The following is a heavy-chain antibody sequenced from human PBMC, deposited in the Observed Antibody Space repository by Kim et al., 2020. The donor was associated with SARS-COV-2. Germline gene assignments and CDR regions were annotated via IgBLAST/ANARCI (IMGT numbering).Heavy chain of an antibody. D-gene: IGHD4-17*01. V-gene: IGHV3-33*01. Sequence: GGSLRLSCAASGFIFSRYGMHWVRQAPGKGLEWVAVIWYDGSDKNYADSVKGRFTISRDNSKNTLYLQMNSLRVEDTAVYYCAGAFGDYGLDYWGQGTLVTVSS. CDR3: AGAFGDYGLDY. CDR2: IWYDGSDK. J-gene: IGHJ4*02. CDR1: GFIFSRYG.